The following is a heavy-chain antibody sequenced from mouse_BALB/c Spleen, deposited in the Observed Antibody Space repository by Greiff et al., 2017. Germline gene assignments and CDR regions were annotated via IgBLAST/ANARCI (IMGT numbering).Heavy chain of an antibody. CDR2: IWGDGST. CDR3: ARGGLWLRRDYYAMDY. D-gene: IGHD2-2*01. CDR1: GFSLTGYG. Sequence: VKLVESGPGLVAPSQSLSITCTVSGFSLTGYGVNWVRQPPGKGLEWLGMIWGDGSTDYNSALKSRLSISKDNSKSQVFLKMNSLQTDDTARYYCARGGLWLRRDYYAMDYWGQGTSVTVSS. J-gene: IGHJ4*01. V-gene: IGHV2-6-7*01.